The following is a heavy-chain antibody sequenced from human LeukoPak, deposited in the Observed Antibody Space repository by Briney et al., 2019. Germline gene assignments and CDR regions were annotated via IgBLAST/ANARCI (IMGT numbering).Heavy chain of an antibody. CDR2: INHSGST. D-gene: IGHD3-22*01. J-gene: IGHJ4*02. V-gene: IGHV4-34*01. Sequence: SETLSLTCAVYGGSLSGYYWSWIRQPPGKGLEWIGEINHSGSTNYNPSLKSRVTISVDTSKNQFSLKLSSVTAADTAVYYCASQDYYDSSGRDYWGQGTLVTVSS. CDR3: ASQDYYDSSGRDY. CDR1: GGSLSGYY.